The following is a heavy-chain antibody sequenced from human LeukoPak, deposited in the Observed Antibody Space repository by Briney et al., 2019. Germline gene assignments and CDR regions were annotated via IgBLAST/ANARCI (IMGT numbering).Heavy chain of an antibody. CDR1: GGSISSYY. CDR2: IYYSGST. D-gene: IGHD3-22*01. Sequence: SETLSLTCTVSGGSISSYYWSWIRQPPGKGLEWIGYIYYSGSTNYNPSLKSRVTISVDTSKNQFSLKLSSVTAADTAVYYCARGAYYYDSSGYSKSFDYWGRGTLVTVSS. V-gene: IGHV4-59*01. CDR3: ARGAYYYDSSGYSKSFDY. J-gene: IGHJ4*02.